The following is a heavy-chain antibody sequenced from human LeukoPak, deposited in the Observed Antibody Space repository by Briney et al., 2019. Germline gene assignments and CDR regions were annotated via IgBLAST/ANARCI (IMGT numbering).Heavy chain of an antibody. J-gene: IGHJ4*02. Sequence: GGSLTLSCAASGFTFSSHGMLWVRQAPGKGLEWVATMTFDGSNKYYADSVKGRFTISRDNSQNTLYLQMNCRRAEDTALYYRARGSDCGSTSCYGIFDYSGEGTLVTVSS. D-gene: IGHD2-2*01. CDR2: MTFDGSNK. V-gene: IGHV3-33*01. CDR1: GFTFSSHG. CDR3: ARGSDCGSTSCYGIFDY.